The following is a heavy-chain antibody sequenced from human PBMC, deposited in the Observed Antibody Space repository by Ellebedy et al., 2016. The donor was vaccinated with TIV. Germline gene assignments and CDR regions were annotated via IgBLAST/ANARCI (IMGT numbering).Heavy chain of an antibody. CDR1: GYPLTDLS. J-gene: IGHJ3*01. CDR3: ASLFGMNAFDV. D-gene: IGHD3-3*01. V-gene: IGHV1-24*01. CDR2: FDPEADET. Sequence: ASVKVSCXVSGYPLTDLSMHWVRQAPGKGLEWMGGFDPEADETIYAQKFQGRVTMTEDTSTDTAYMELNSPTSDDTAVYYCASLFGMNAFDVWGQGTMVIVSS.